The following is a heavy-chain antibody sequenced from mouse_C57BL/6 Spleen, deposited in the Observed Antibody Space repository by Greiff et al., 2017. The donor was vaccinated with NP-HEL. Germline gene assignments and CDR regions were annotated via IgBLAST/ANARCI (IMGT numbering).Heavy chain of an antibody. Sequence: VQLKQSGGGLVKPGGSLKLSCAASGFTFSSYAMSWVRQTPEKRLEWVATISDGGSYTYYPDNVKGRFTISRDNAKNNLYLQMSHLKSEDTAMYYCARGDVPFDYWGQGTTLTVSS. CDR1: GFTFSSYA. J-gene: IGHJ2*01. CDR2: ISDGGSYT. CDR3: ARGDVPFDY. V-gene: IGHV5-4*01.